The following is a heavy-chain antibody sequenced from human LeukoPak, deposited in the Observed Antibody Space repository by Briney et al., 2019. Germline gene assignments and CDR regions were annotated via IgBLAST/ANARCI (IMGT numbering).Heavy chain of an antibody. CDR2: IESKTDGGTT. D-gene: IGHD3-10*01. J-gene: IGHJ4*02. CDR1: GFSFSDAW. CDR3: TTYGSGRKFDY. V-gene: IGHV3-15*04. Sequence: GGSHRLSCAAPGFSFSDAWMSWVRQIPGKGLEWVGRIESKTDGGTTDYAAPVKGRFTISRDDSTNTLYLQMNSLKSEDTAVYYCTTYGSGRKFDYWGQGILVTVSS.